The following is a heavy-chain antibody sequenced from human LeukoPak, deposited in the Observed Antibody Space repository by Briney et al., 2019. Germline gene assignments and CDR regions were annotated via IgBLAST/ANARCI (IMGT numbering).Heavy chain of an antibody. J-gene: IGHJ6*02. CDR2: IIPILGIA. V-gene: IGHV1-69*04. D-gene: IGHD6-19*01. CDR3: ARDPRPGSGWKERPHVDYYYYYGMDV. CDR1: GGTFSSYA. Sequence: GSSVKVSCKASGGTFSSYAISWVRQAPGQGLEWMGRIIPILGIANYAQKFQGRVTITADKSTSTAYMELSSLRSEDTAVYYCARDPRPGSGWKERPHVDYYYYYGMDVWGQGTTVTVSS.